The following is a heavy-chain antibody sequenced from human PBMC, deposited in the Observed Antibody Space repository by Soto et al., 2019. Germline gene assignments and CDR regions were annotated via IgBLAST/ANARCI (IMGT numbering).Heavy chain of an antibody. CDR3: ARVLDY. CDR2: MYHSGST. Sequence: SETLSLTCAVSGGSISSGGYSWSWIRQTPGKGLEWIGYMYHSGSTYYNPALKSRVTRPIDRSKHQFSLKPSSVTAAHTAVYNGARVLDYWGQGFLVTVSS. CDR1: GGSISSGGYS. J-gene: IGHJ4*02. V-gene: IGHV4-30-2*01. D-gene: IGHD1-26*01.